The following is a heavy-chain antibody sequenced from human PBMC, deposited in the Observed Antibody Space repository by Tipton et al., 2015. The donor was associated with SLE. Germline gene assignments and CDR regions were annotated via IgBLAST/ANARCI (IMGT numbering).Heavy chain of an antibody. CDR3: ARSAGYSSSWAHFDY. J-gene: IGHJ4*02. D-gene: IGHD6-13*01. Sequence: GLVKPSETLSLTCAVSGYPISSGYYWGWIRQPPGKGLEWIGSIYHSGSTYYNPSLKSRVTISVDTSQNQFSLKLSSVTAADTAVYYCARSAGYSSSWAHFDYWGQGTLVTVSS. CDR1: GYPISSGYY. V-gene: IGHV4-38-2*01. CDR2: IYHSGST.